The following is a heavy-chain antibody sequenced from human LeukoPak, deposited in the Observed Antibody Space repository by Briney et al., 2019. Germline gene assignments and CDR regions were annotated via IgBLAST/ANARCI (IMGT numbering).Heavy chain of an antibody. D-gene: IGHD6-13*01. CDR1: GYSISSGYY. J-gene: IGHJ5*02. CDR3: ARDQENSSSWYVSWFDP. V-gene: IGHV4-38-2*02. CDR2: IYHSGST. Sequence: SETLSLTCTVSGYSISSGYYWGWIRQPPGKGLEWIGSIYHSGSTYYNPSLKNRVTISVDTSKNQFSLKLSSVTAADTAVYYCARDQENSSSWYVSWFDPWGQGTLVTVSS.